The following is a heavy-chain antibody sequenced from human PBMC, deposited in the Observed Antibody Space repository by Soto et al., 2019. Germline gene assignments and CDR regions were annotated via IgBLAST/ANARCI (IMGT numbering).Heavy chain of an antibody. D-gene: IGHD1-26*01. Sequence: PGGSLRLSCAASGFTFSSYAMHWVRQAPGKGLEWVAVISYDGSNKYYADSVKGRFTISRDNSKNTLYLQMNSLRAEDTAVYYCARALGSYHYYYFDYWGQGTLVTVSS. CDR1: GFTFSSYA. V-gene: IGHV3-30-3*01. CDR2: ISYDGSNK. J-gene: IGHJ4*02. CDR3: ARALGSYHYYYFDY.